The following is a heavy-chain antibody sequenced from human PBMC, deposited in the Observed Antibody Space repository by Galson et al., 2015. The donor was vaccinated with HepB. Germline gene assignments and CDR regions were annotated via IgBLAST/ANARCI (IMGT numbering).Heavy chain of an antibody. D-gene: IGHD3-10*01. CDR1: GFTFSSYA. J-gene: IGHJ5*02. V-gene: IGHV3-23*01. Sequence: SLRLSCAASGFTFSSYAMSWVRQAPGKGLEWVSAISGSGGSTYYADSVKGRFTISRDNSKNTLYLQMNSLRAEDTAVYYCANHRRGVPRIHWFDPWGQGTLVTVSS. CDR2: ISGSGGST. CDR3: ANHRRGVPRIHWFDP.